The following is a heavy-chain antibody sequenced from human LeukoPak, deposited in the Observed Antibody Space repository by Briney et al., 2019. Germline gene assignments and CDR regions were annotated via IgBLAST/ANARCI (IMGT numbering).Heavy chain of an antibody. CDR2: IYYSGST. CDR1: GGSISSYY. CDR3: ARHHGRYYGSGSYYNVPDYYYYGMDV. V-gene: IGHV4-59*08. Sequence: PSETLSLTCTVSGGSISSYYWSWIRQPPGKGLEWIGYIYYSGSTNYNPSLKSRVTISVDTSKNQFSLKLSSVTAADTAVYYCARHHGRYYGSGSYYNVPDYYYYGMDVWGQGTTVTVSS. J-gene: IGHJ6*02. D-gene: IGHD3-10*01.